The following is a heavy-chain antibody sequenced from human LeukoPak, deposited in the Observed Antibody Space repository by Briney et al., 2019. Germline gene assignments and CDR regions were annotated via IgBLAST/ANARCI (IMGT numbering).Heavy chain of an antibody. CDR1: GGTFSSYA. J-gene: IGHJ3*02. Sequence: SVKVSCKASGGTFSSYAISWVRQAPGQGLEWMGGIIPIFGTANYAQKFQGRVTITADESTSTAYMELSSLRSEDTAVYYCARVTRTGGSIDELLGAFDIWGQGTMVTVSS. CDR2: IIPIFGTA. V-gene: IGHV1-69*13. D-gene: IGHD7-27*01. CDR3: ARVTRTGGSIDELLGAFDI.